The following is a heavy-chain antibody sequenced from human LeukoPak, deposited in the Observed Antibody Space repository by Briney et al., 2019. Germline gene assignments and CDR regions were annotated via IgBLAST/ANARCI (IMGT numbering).Heavy chain of an antibody. CDR3: ARDRGGSAFDI. Sequence: GGSLRLSCAASGFTFSNYGMSWVRQAPGEGLVWVSRINSDGSSTSYADSVKGRFTISRDNAKNTLYLQMNSLRAEDTAVYHCARDRGGSAFDILGQGTMVTVSS. V-gene: IGHV3-74*01. D-gene: IGHD3-10*01. CDR2: INSDGSST. CDR1: GFTFSNYG. J-gene: IGHJ3*02.